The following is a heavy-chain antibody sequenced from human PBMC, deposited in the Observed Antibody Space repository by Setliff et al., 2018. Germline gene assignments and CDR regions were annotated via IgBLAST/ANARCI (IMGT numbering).Heavy chain of an antibody. Sequence: SETLSLTCTVSGGSISSSSYYWGWIRQPPGKGLEWIGSIYYSGSTYYNPSLKSRVTISVDTSKNQFSLKLSSVTAADTAVYYCARYNYYDSSGYFLTSDYWGQGTLVTVSS. CDR1: GGSISSSSYY. CDR3: ARYNYYDSSGYFLTSDY. J-gene: IGHJ4*02. D-gene: IGHD3-22*01. V-gene: IGHV4-39*01. CDR2: IYYSGST.